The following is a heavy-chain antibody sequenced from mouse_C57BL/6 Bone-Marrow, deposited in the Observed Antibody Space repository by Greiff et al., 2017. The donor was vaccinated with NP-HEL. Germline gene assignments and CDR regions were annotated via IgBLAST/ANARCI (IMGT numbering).Heavy chain of an antibody. Sequence: VQLKQSGPELVKPGASVKMSCKASGYTFTDYYMHWVKQSHGKSLEWIGYIYPNNGGNGYNQKFKGKATLTVDKSSSTAYMRLRSLTSEDSAVYYSARDEGDPYAMGCWGQGASVTVSS. J-gene: IGHJ4*01. CDR3: ARDEGDPYAMGC. D-gene: IGHD2-13*01. CDR1: GYTFTDYY. CDR2: IYPNNGGN. V-gene: IGHV1-34*01.